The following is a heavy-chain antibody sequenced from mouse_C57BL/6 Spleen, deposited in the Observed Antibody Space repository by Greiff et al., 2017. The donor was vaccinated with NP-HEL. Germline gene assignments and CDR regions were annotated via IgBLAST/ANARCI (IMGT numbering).Heavy chain of an antibody. J-gene: IGHJ1*03. CDR2: IYPGSGST. CDR1: GYTFTSYW. V-gene: IGHV1-55*01. D-gene: IGHD2-4*01. CDR3: ARSYYDYDGGYFDV. Sequence: QVQLQQPGAELVKPGASVKMSCKASGYTFTSYWITWVKQRPGQGLAWIGDIYPGSGSTNYNGKFKSKATLTVDTSSSTAYMQLSSLTSEDSAVYYCARSYYDYDGGYFDVWGTGTTVTVSS.